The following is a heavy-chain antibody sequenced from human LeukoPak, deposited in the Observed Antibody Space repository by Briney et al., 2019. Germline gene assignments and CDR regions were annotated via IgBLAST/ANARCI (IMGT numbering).Heavy chain of an antibody. CDR2: ISSSSSDI. Sequence: GGSLRLSCAASGFTFSSYSMNWGRQAPGKGVEWVSSISSSSSDIYYADSVKGRFTISRENAKNNLYLQMNSLRAEDTAVYYCARDYGSGSYNWFDPWRQGTLLTVSS. J-gene: IGHJ5*02. V-gene: IGHV3-21*01. D-gene: IGHD3-10*01. CDR1: GFTFSSYS. CDR3: ARDYGSGSYNWFDP.